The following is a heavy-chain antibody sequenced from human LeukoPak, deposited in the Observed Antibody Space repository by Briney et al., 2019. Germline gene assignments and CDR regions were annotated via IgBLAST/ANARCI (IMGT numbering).Heavy chain of an antibody. V-gene: IGHV3-20*04. CDR2: INWNGGST. J-gene: IGHJ4*02. CDR3: ARVGFYDSSGYVDY. Sequence: PGGSLRLSCAASGFTFDDYGMSWVRQAPGKGLEWVSGINWNGGSTGYADSVKGRFTISRDNAKNSLYLQMNSLRAEDTALYYCARVGFYDSSGYVDYWGQGTLVTVSS. CDR1: GFTFDDYG. D-gene: IGHD3-22*01.